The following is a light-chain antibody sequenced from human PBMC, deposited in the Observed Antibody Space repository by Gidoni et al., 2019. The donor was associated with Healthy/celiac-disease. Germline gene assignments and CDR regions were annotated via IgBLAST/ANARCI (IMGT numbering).Light chain of an antibody. CDR3: AAWDDSLSVV. J-gene: IGLJ2*01. Sequence: QSVLTQAPSASVTPGQRFTISFSGSSSHIGSNYVYWYQQLPGTAPKLLIYRNNQRPSGVPDRFSGSKSGTSASLAISGLRSEDESDYYCAAWDDSLSVVFGGGTKLPVL. CDR2: RNN. CDR1: SSHIGSNY. V-gene: IGLV1-47*01.